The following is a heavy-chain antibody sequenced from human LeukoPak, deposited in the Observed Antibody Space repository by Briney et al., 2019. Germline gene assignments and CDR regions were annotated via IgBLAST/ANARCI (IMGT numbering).Heavy chain of an antibody. J-gene: IGHJ6*03. CDR3: ARDRGNWFGDYYYYYYMDV. V-gene: IGHV3-21*01. D-gene: IGHD3-10*01. CDR1: GFTFSSYS. CDR2: ISSSSSYI. Sequence: GGSLRLSCAASGFTFSSYSMNWVRQAPGKGLEWVSSISSSSSYIYYADSVKGRFTISRDNAKNSLYLQMNSLRAEDTAVYYCARDRGNWFGDYYYYYYMDVWGKGTTVTISS.